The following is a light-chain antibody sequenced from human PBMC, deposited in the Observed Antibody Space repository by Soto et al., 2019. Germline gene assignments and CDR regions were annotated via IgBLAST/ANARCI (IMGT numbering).Light chain of an antibody. CDR1: QSLVYSDGNTY. CDR2: WAT. V-gene: IGKV4-1*01. CDR3: QQYYDTPVT. J-gene: IGKJ4*01. Sequence: VMTQSPLSLPVTLGQPASISCKSSQSLVYSDGNTYLTWYQQKPGQPPRLLIYWATTREFGVPDRFSGSGSGTDFSLTINSLQAEDVAVYYCQQYYDTPVTFGGGTKVDIK.